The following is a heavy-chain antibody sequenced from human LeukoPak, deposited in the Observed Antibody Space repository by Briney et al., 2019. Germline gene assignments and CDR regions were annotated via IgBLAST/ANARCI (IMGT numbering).Heavy chain of an antibody. CDR2: IYYSGST. J-gene: IGHJ6*03. Sequence: PSEALSLTCTVSGGSISSSSYYWGWIRQPPGKGLEWIGSIYYSGSTYYNPSLKSRVTISVGTSKNQFSLKLSSVTAADTAVYYCARQIAARQYYYYYYMDVWGKGTTVTVSS. CDR1: GGSISSSSYY. V-gene: IGHV4-39*01. D-gene: IGHD6-6*01. CDR3: ARQIAARQYYYYYYMDV.